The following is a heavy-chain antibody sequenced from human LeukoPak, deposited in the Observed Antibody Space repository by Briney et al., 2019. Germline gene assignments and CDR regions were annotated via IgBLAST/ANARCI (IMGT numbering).Heavy chain of an antibody. D-gene: IGHD3-16*02. CDR2: ISYSGTT. CDR1: GLSISSYY. V-gene: IGHV4-59*08. Sequence: SETLSLTCTVSGLSISSYYWSWIRQSPGTGLEWIGYISYSGTTDYNPSLNSRVTISLDTSKNQFSLTLSSVPAAATAVHYCAGHAPDDYVWGSYRPYYGMDVWGQGTTVTVSS. J-gene: IGHJ6*02. CDR3: AGHAPDDYVWGSYRPYYGMDV.